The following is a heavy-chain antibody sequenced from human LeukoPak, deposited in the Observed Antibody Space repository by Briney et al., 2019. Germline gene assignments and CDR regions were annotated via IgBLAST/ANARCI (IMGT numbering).Heavy chain of an antibody. CDR1: GYTFTGYY. CDR3: ARDVGATGHNWFDP. J-gene: IGHJ5*02. V-gene: IGHV1-2*02. D-gene: IGHD1-26*01. Sequence: ASVKVSCKASGYTFTGYYMHWVRQAPGQGLEWMGWINPNSGGTNYAQKFQGRVTMTRDTSISTAYMELSRLRSVDTAVYYCARDVGATGHNWFDPWGQGTLVTVSS. CDR2: INPNSGGT.